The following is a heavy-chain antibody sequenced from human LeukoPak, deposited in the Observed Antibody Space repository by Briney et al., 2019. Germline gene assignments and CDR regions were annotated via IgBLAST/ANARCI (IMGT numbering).Heavy chain of an antibody. J-gene: IGHJ4*02. CDR1: GNYW. D-gene: IGHD2/OR15-2a*01. V-gene: IGHV3-74*01. CDR3: VSFYETY. CDR2: INSDGSWT. Sequence: GGSLRLSCAASGNYWMHWVRQAPGKGLVWVSHINSDGSWTSYADSVKGRFTISKDNAKNTVYLQMNSLRAEDTAVYYCVSFYETYWGRETLVTVSS.